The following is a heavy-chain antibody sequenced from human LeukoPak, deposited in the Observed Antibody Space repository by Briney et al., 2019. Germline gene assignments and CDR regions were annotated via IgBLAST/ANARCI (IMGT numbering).Heavy chain of an antibody. J-gene: IGHJ4*02. Sequence: PGGSLRLSCTASGFTVSSNYMSWVRQAPGKGLEWVSVIYSGGSTYYADSVKGRFTISRDNSKNTLYLQMNSLRAEDTAVYYCARVHDYGDYYYFDYWGQGTLVTVSS. CDR2: IYSGGST. D-gene: IGHD4-17*01. CDR1: GFTVSSNY. CDR3: ARVHDYGDYYYFDY. V-gene: IGHV3-53*01.